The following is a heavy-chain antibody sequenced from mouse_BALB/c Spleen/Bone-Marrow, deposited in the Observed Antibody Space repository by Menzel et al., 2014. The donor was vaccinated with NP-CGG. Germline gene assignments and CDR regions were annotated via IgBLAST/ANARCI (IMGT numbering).Heavy chain of an antibody. D-gene: IGHD1-1*01. V-gene: IGHV1-18*01. CDR1: GYTFTDYN. J-gene: IGHJ4*01. Sequence: VQLKESGPELVKPGASVKIPCKASGYTFTDYNMDWVKQSHGKSLEWIGDINPNNGGTIYNQKFKGKATLTVDKSSSTAYTELRSLTSEDTAVYYCAIYYYGSSYAMDYWGQGTSVTVSS. CDR3: AIYYYGSSYAMDY. CDR2: INPNNGGT.